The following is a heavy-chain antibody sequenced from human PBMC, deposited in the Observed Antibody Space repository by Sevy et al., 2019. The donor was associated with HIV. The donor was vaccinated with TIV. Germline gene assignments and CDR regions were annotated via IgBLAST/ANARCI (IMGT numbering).Heavy chain of an antibody. CDR1: GGSISSYY. J-gene: IGHJ3*02. CDR3: ARDRRLWFGEHRAISDAFDI. V-gene: IGHV4-59*01. D-gene: IGHD3-10*01. Sequence: SETLSLTCTVSGGSISSYYWSWIRQPPGKGLEWIGYIYYSGSTNYNPSLKSRVTISVDTSKNQFSLKLSSVTAADTAVYYCARDRRLWFGEHRAISDAFDIWGQGTMVTVSS. CDR2: IYYSGST.